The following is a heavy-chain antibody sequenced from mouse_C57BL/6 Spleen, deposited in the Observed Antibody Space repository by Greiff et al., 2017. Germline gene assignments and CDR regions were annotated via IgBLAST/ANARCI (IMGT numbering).Heavy chain of an antibody. J-gene: IGHJ1*03. D-gene: IGHD2-5*01. V-gene: IGHV1-5*01. CDR2: IYPGNSDT. Sequence: VQLKQSGTVLARPGASVKMSCKTSGYTFTSYWMHWVKQRPGQGPEWIGAIYPGNSDTSYNQKFKGKAKLTAVTSASTAYMELSSLTNEDSAVYYCTYYSNYEGWYFDVWGTGTTVTVSS. CDR3: TYYSNYEGWYFDV. CDR1: GYTFTSYW.